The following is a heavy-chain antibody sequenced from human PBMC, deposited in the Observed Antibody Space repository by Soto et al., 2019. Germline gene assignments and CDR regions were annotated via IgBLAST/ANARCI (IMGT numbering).Heavy chain of an antibody. CDR3: THCSGGSCQDY. D-gene: IGHD2-15*01. J-gene: IGHJ4*02. CDR2: IKSKTDGGTT. V-gene: IGHV3-15*01. CDR1: GFTFSNAW. Sequence: GGSLRLSCAASGFTFSNAWMSWVRQAPGKGLEWVGRIKSKTDGGTTDYAAPVKGRFTISRDDSKNTLYLQMNSLKTEDTAVYYCTHCSGGSCQDYWGQGTLVTVSS.